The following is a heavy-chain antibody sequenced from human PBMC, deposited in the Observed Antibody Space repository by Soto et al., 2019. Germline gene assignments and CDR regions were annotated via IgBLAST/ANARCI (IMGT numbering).Heavy chain of an antibody. V-gene: IGHV3-21*05. Sequence: PGGSLRLSCAASGFSFSNYAMDWVRQAPGKGLEWVSYISGSSSNIRYADSVKGRFTISRDDAKNSLYLQMNSLRAEDTGVYYCARDLGVALATLTLDYWGQGTLVTVSS. CDR1: GFSFSNYA. CDR3: ARDLGVALATLTLDY. CDR2: ISGSSSNI. D-gene: IGHD2-15*01. J-gene: IGHJ4*02.